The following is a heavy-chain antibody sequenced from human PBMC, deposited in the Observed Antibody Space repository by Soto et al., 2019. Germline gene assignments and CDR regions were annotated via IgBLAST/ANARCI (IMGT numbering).Heavy chain of an antibody. J-gene: IGHJ4*02. CDR1: GDSITSSNW. CDR3: ARTDSNGHWAAWY. D-gene: IGHD3-22*01. CDR2: IYHSGAT. Sequence: PSETLSLTCAVSGDSITSSNWWSWVRQAPGKGLEWIGEIYHSGATTYNPSLKSRATISVDPSNNHFSLKLTSVTAADTAVYYCARTDSNGHWAAWYWGQGTLVTVS. V-gene: IGHV4-4*02.